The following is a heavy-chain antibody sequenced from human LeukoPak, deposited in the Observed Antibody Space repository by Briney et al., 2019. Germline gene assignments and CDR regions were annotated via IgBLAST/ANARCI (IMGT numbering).Heavy chain of an antibody. V-gene: IGHV3-23*01. CDR2: ISGSGGST. Sequence: PGGSLRLSCTASGFSFGSYWMNWVRQAPGKGLEWVSAISGSGGSTYYADSVKGRFTISRDNSKNTLYLQTNSLRAEDTAVYYCAKKSFRSCFDYWGQGTLVTVSS. CDR1: GFSFGSYW. J-gene: IGHJ4*02. CDR3: AKKSFRSCFDY.